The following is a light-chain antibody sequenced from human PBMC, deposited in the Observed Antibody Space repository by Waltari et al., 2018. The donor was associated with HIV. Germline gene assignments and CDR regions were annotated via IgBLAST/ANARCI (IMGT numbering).Light chain of an antibody. Sequence: QSALTQPASVSGSPGQSITISCTGTSSDVGSYNLVSWYQQHPGKAPKLMIYEGSKRPSWVSNRVSGSKSGNTASLTISGLQAEDEADYYCCSYAGSSTSWVFGGGTKLTVL. CDR2: EGS. CDR3: CSYAGSSTSWV. CDR1: SSDVGSYNL. V-gene: IGLV2-23*01. J-gene: IGLJ3*02.